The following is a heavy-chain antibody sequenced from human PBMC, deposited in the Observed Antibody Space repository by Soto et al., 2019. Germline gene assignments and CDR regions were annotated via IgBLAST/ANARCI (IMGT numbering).Heavy chain of an antibody. V-gene: IGHV3-33*01. Sequence: QVQLVESGGGVVQPGRSLRLSCAASGFTFSSYGMHWVRQAPGKGLEWVAVIWYDGSNKYYADSVKGRFTISRDNSKNKLYLQMNSLRAEDKAVYYCARDPQGYYASSGYSGYYFDYWGQGTLVTVSS. CDR2: IWYDGSNK. CDR1: GFTFSSYG. J-gene: IGHJ4*02. D-gene: IGHD3-22*01. CDR3: ARDPQGYYASSGYSGYYFDY.